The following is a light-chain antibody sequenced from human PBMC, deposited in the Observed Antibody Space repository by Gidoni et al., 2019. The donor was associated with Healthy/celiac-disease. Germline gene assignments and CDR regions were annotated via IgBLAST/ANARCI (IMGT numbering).Light chain of an antibody. J-gene: IGLJ1*01. Sequence: QSALTQPASVSGSPGQSITISCTGTSSDVGGYNYVSWYQQHPGNAPKLMIYEVSNRPSGVPDRFSGSKSGNTASLTISGLQAEDEADYYCSSYTSSSTLYVFGTGTKVTVL. CDR3: SSYTSSSTLYV. V-gene: IGLV2-14*01. CDR2: EVS. CDR1: SSDVGGYNY.